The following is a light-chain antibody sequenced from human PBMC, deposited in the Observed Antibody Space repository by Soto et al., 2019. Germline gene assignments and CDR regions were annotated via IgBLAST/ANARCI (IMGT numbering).Light chain of an antibody. Sequence: DIPMTQSPSTLSASVGDRVTITCRASQNINSWLAWYQQKPGKAPKLLIYKASTLESGVPSRFSGSGSGTEYTLTISCLQPDDFATYYCQQYNSYSLFSFGPGTKVDIK. CDR2: KAS. V-gene: IGKV1-5*03. CDR1: QNINSW. CDR3: QQYNSYSLFS. J-gene: IGKJ3*01.